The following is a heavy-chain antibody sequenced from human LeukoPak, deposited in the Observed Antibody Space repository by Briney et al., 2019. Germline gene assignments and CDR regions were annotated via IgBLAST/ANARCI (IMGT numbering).Heavy chain of an antibody. CDR1: GDSISSDTYH. D-gene: IGHD5-24*01. J-gene: IGHJ4*02. V-gene: IGHV4-61*02. CDR2: IYTSGST. Sequence: SETLSLTCDVSGDSISSDTYHWSWIRQPAGKGLEWIGRIYTSGSTNYNPSLKSRVTISLDTSKNQFSLKLTSVSAADTAVYYCARGGYSGDYWGQGTLVTVSS. CDR3: ARGGYSGDY.